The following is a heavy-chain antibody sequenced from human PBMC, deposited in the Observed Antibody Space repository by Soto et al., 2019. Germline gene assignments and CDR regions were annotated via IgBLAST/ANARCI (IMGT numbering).Heavy chain of an antibody. V-gene: IGHV1-69*13. J-gene: IGHJ3*02. CDR1: GYTFTSYG. CDR2: MNPNSGTA. CDR3: ARDPGQGFGSSTSGDAFDI. D-gene: IGHD2-2*01. Sequence: ASVKVSCKASGYTFTSYGISWVRQATGQGLEWMGWMNPNSGTANYAQKFQGRVTITADESTSTAYMELSSLRSEDTAVYYCARDPGQGFGSSTSGDAFDIWGQGTMVTVSS.